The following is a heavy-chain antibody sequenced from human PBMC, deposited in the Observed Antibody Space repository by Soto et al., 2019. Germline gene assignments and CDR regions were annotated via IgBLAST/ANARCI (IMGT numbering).Heavy chain of an antibody. V-gene: IGHV3-33*01. CDR1: GFTFSSYG. J-gene: IGHJ3*02. Sequence: GGSLRLSXAASGFTFSSYGMHWVRQAPGKGLEWVAVIWYDGSNKHYADSVKGRFTISRDNSKNTLYLQMNSLRAEDTAVYYCARAQGSDAFDIWGQGTMVTVSS. CDR3: ARAQGSDAFDI. CDR2: IWYDGSNK. D-gene: IGHD2-15*01.